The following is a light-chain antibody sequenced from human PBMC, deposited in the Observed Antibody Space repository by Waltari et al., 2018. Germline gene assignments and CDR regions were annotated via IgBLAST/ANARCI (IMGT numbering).Light chain of an antibody. CDR2: GNN. V-gene: IGLV1-47*01. CDR1: HSNVGANS. CDR3: ATWDDRLTAV. J-gene: IGLJ2*01. Sequence: QSILTQPPSASGTPGRTVTISCSGSHSNVGANSVFWSQQLPGTAPKLPIFGNNPRPSGVPDRFSGSKSGTSASLAIRGLRSEDEADYYCATWDDRLTAVFGGGTKLTVL.